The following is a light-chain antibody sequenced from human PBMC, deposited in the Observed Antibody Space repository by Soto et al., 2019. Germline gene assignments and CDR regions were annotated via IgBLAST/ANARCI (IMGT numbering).Light chain of an antibody. V-gene: IGKV3-15*01. Sequence: EIVMTQSPATLSVSPGERATLSCRASQSVSSNLAWYQQKPGQAPRLLIYGASTRATGIPARFSGSGSGTEFTLTFSSLQSEDFAVYYCQKYNNWPFTFGPGTKVDIK. CDR1: QSVSSN. CDR2: GAS. J-gene: IGKJ3*01. CDR3: QKYNNWPFT.